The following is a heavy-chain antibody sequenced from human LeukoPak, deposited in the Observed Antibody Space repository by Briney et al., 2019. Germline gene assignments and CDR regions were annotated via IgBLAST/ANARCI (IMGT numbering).Heavy chain of an antibody. Sequence: GGSLRLSCEASGFTFTTYAMSWVRQAPGKGLEWVSASSGSDRRTYYAVSVKGRFTISRDTFKNMLYLQMNSLRAEDTAVYYCAKVVDSSGWYFYYYGMDVWGQGTTVTVSS. CDR2: SSGSDRRT. J-gene: IGHJ6*02. D-gene: IGHD6-19*01. V-gene: IGHV3-23*01. CDR3: AKVVDSSGWYFYYYGMDV. CDR1: GFTFTTYA.